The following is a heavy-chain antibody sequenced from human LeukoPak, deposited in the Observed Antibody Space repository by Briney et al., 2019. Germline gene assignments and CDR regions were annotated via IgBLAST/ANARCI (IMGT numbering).Heavy chain of an antibody. CDR3: ARGRSKEVDSSGSPPPDFDY. J-gene: IGHJ4*02. Sequence: GASVKVSCKAFGYTFTSYGISWVRQAPGQGLEWMGWISAYNGNTNYAQKLQGRVTMTTDTSTSTAYMELRSLRSDDTAVYYCARGRSKEVDSSGSPPPDFDYWGQGTLVTVSS. CDR1: GYTFTSYG. CDR2: ISAYNGNT. V-gene: IGHV1-18*01. D-gene: IGHD3-22*01.